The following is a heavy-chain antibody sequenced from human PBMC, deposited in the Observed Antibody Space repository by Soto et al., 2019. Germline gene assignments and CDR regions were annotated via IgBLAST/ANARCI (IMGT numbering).Heavy chain of an antibody. CDR2: IKQDGSEK. D-gene: IGHD2-2*01. CDR1: GFTFSSYW. CDR3: ARDKSCSSTSCTPITFFDY. J-gene: IGHJ4*02. V-gene: IGHV3-7*01. Sequence: QTGGSLRLSCAASGFTFSSYWMSWVRQAPGKGLEWVANIKQDGSEKYYVDSVKGRFTISRDNAKNSLYLQMNSLRAEDTAVYYCARDKSCSSTSCTPITFFDYWGQGTLVTV.